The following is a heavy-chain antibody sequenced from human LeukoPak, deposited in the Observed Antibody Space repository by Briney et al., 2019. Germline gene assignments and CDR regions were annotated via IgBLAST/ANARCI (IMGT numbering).Heavy chain of an antibody. J-gene: IGHJ4*02. Sequence: GRSLRLSCAASGFTFDDYAMHWVRQAPGKGLEGVSGISWNSGSIGYADSVKGRFTISRDNAKNSLYLQMNSLRAEDMALYYCAKDTSALIAAAGKWGFDYWGQGTLVTVSS. CDR3: AKDTSALIAAAGKWGFDY. CDR2: ISWNSGSI. V-gene: IGHV3-9*03. D-gene: IGHD6-13*01. CDR1: GFTFDDYA.